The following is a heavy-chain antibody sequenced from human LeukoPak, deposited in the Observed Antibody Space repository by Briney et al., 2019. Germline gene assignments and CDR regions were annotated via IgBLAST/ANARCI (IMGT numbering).Heavy chain of an antibody. D-gene: IGHD4-17*01. CDR1: GFSFSTFA. CDR3: AKGHYGDLK. Sequence: GGSLRLSCAASGFSFSTFAMNWVRQAPGKGLEWISHITSSSSATYYADSVKGRFTISRDNAKNSLFLQMNSLRDEDTAVYYCAKGHYGDLKWGQGTLVIVSS. J-gene: IGHJ4*02. CDR2: ITSSSSAT. V-gene: IGHV3-48*02.